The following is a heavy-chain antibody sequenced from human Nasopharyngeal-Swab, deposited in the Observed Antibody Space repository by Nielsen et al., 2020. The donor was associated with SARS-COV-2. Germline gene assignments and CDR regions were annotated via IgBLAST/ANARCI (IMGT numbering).Heavy chain of an antibody. D-gene: IGHD3-9*01. CDR1: GFTFDDYA. CDR3: AKQGRRIYDILTGYPLGYYYYMDV. Sequence: SLKISCAASGFTFDDYATHWVRQAPGKGLEWVSGISWNSGSIGYADSVKGRFTISRDNAKNSLYLQMNSLRAEDTALYYCAKQGRRIYDILTGYPLGYYYYMDVWGKGTTVTVSS. J-gene: IGHJ6*03. V-gene: IGHV3-9*01. CDR2: ISWNSGSI.